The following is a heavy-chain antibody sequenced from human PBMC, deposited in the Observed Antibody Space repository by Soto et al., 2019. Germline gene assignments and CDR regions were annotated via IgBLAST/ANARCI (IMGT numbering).Heavy chain of an antibody. J-gene: IGHJ4*02. CDR2: ISYDGSNK. V-gene: IGHV3-30*18. CDR3: AKGLYGDDLLFDY. D-gene: IGHD4-17*01. CDR1: GFTFSSYG. Sequence: GGSLRLSCAASGFTFSSYGMHWLRQAPGKGLEWVAVISYDGSNKYYADSVKGRFTISRDNSKNTLYLQMNSLRAEDTAVYYCAKGLYGDDLLFDYWGQGTLVTVSS.